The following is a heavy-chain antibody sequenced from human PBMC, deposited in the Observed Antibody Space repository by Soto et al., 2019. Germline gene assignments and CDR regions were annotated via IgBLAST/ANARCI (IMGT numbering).Heavy chain of an antibody. V-gene: IGHV3-33*01. CDR2: IWYDGSNK. Sequence: GGSLRLSCAASGFTFSSYGMHWVRQAPGKGLEWVAVIWYDGSNKYYADSVKGRFTISRDNSKNTLYLQMNSLRAEDTAVYYCAGEDRYGDYAFDYWGQGTLVTVSS. CDR3: AGEDRYGDYAFDY. D-gene: IGHD4-17*01. CDR1: GFTFSSYG. J-gene: IGHJ4*02.